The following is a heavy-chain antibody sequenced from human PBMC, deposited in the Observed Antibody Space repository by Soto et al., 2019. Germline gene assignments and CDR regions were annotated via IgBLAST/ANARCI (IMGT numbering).Heavy chain of an antibody. CDR2: IKQDGSEK. Sequence: EVQLVESGGDLVQPGGSLRLSCAASGFAFSGYWMSWVRQAPGKGLEGVANIKQDGSEKYYVDSVKGRFTISRDNAKNSMYLQMNSLRVEDKAVYYCARATSVDAYWGQGNLVPVSS. V-gene: IGHV3-7*01. CDR3: ARATSVDAY. CDR1: GFAFSGYW. J-gene: IGHJ4*02. D-gene: IGHD5-12*01.